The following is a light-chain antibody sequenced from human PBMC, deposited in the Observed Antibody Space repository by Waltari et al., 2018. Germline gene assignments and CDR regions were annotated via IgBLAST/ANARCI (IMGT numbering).Light chain of an antibody. CDR2: GAS. V-gene: IGKV3-20*01. Sequence: DIVLTQSPGTLSLSPGERATTSCRASESVTKYVAWYQHKPGQAPRLLIYGASTRVIGIPDRISGSGSGTDFTLTITRLEPEDFAMYYCQQYVSSPKTFGPGTKVEIK. CDR1: ESVTKY. J-gene: IGKJ1*01. CDR3: QQYVSSPKT.